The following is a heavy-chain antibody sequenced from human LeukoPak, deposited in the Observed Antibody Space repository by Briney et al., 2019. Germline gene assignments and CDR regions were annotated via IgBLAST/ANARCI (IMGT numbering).Heavy chain of an antibody. J-gene: IGHJ4*02. CDR3: ARQTPYSSGWSFDY. CDR2: IYYSGST. CDR1: GGSISSYY. D-gene: IGHD6-19*01. V-gene: IGHV4-59*01. Sequence: SETLSLTCTVSGGSISSYYWSWIRQPPGKGLEWIGYIYYSGSTNYNPSLKGRVTISVDTSKNQSSLKLSSVTAADTAVYYCARQTPYSSGWSFDYWGQGTLVTVSS.